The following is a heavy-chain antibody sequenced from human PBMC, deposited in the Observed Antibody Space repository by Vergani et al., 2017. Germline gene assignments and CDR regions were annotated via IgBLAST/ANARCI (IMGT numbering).Heavy chain of an antibody. CDR1: GYSFTSYW. D-gene: IGHD2-15*01. CDR2: IYPGDSDT. V-gene: IGHV5-51*01. CDR3: AGGNEYCSGGSCYSRANYYYGMDV. Sequence: EVQLVQSGAEVKKPGESLKISCKGSGYSFTSYWIGWVRQMPGKSLEWMGIIYPGDSDTRYSPSFQGQVTISADKSISTAYLQWSSLKASDTAMYYCAGGNEYCSGGSCYSRANYYYGMDVWGQGTTVTVSS. J-gene: IGHJ6*02.